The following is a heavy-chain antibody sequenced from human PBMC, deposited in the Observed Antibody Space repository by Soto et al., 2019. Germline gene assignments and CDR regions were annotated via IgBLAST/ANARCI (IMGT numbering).Heavy chain of an antibody. V-gene: IGHV1-18*01. J-gene: IGHJ3*02. CDR1: GYTFTSYG. D-gene: IGHD2-2*01. Sequence: ASVKVSCKASGYTFTSYGISWVRQAPGQGLEWMGWISAYNGNTNYAQKLQGRVTMTTDTSTSTAYMELRSLRSDDTAVYYCARGLGVVVPAAMSDDAFDIWGQGTMVTVSS. CDR2: ISAYNGNT. CDR3: ARGLGVVVPAAMSDDAFDI.